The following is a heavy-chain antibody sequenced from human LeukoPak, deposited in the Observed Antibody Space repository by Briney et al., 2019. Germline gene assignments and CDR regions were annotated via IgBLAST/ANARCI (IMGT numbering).Heavy chain of an antibody. CDR3: ARETPGAGHFDY. Sequence: SETLSLTCTXXXGSIXXXXXMXIXQPPXXXXXXIVYIYYSGGTHYNPSLKSRVTMLVDTSKNQFSLKLTAVTAADTAVYYCARETPGAGHFDYWGQGSLVTVSS. V-gene: IGHV4-59*01. D-gene: IGHD7-27*01. CDR2: IYYSGGT. J-gene: IGHJ4*02. CDR1: XGSIXXXX.